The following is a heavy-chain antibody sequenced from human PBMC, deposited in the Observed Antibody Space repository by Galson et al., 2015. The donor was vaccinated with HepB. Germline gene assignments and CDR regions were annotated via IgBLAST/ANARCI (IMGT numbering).Heavy chain of an antibody. CDR1: GFTFSNAW. Sequence: SLRLSCAASGFTFSNAWMNWVRQAPGKGLEWVGRIKSKTDGGTTDYAAPVKGRFTISRDDSKNTLYLQMNSLKTEDTAVYYCTTRTTLLWFGELLGDYWGQGTLVTVSS. CDR3: TTRTTLLWFGELLGDY. V-gene: IGHV3-15*07. D-gene: IGHD3-10*01. CDR2: IKSKTDGGTT. J-gene: IGHJ4*02.